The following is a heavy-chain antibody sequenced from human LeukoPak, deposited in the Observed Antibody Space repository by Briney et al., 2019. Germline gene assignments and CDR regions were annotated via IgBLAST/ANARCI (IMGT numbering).Heavy chain of an antibody. D-gene: IGHD3-10*01. CDR1: GYSISSGYY. J-gene: IGHJ6*03. Sequence: SETLSLTCTVSGYSISSGYYWGWFRQPPGKGLEWIGSIYHSGSTYYNPSLKSRVTISVDTSKNQFSLKLGSVTAADTAVYYCARDYYGSGSYYYYYYMDVWGKGTTVTVSS. CDR3: ARDYYGSGSYYYYYYMDV. V-gene: IGHV4-38-2*02. CDR2: IYHSGST.